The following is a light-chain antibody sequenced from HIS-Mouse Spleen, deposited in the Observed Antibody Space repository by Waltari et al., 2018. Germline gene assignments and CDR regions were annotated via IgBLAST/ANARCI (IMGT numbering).Light chain of an antibody. CDR3: QQYNSYGT. V-gene: IGKV1-5*03. Sequence: DIQMTQSPSTLSASVGDRVTITCRASQSISSWFAWYQQKPGKAPKLLIYKASSLESGGPSRFSGSGSGTEFTLTISSLQPDDFATYYCQQYNSYGTFGQGTKVEIK. J-gene: IGKJ1*01. CDR2: KAS. CDR1: QSISSW.